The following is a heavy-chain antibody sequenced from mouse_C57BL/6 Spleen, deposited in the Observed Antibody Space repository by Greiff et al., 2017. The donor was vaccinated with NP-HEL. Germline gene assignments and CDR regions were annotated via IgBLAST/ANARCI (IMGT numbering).Heavy chain of an antibody. CDR2: INPYNGGT. V-gene: IGHV1-19*01. J-gene: IGHJ1*03. CDR1: GYTFTDYY. Sequence: EVKLQESGPVLVKPGASVKMSCKASGYTFTDYYMNWVKQSHGKSLEWIGVINPYNGGTSYNQKFKGKATLTVDKSSSTAYMELNSLTSEDSAVYYCATNRRGYFDVWGTGTTVTVAS. CDR3: ATNRRGYFDV.